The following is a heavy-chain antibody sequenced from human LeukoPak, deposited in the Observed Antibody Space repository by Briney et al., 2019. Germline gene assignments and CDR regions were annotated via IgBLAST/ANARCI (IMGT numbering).Heavy chain of an antibody. CDR3: TRAYVWGPGAYFDY. CDR2: IRSKAYGGTT. D-gene: IGHD3-16*01. CDR1: GFTSSDHY. V-gene: IGHV3-49*04. Sequence: GGSLRLSCAASGFTSSDHYMDWVRQAPGKGLEWVGFIRSKAYGGTTEYAASVKGRFTISRDDSKSIAYLQMNSLKTEDTAVYYCTRAYVWGPGAYFDYWGQGTLVTVSS. J-gene: IGHJ4*02.